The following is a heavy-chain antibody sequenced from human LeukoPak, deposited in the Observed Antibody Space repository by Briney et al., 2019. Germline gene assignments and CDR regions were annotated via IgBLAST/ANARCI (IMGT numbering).Heavy chain of an antibody. CDR3: KQKTAYDILTGYFHY. J-gene: IGHJ4*02. CDR2: ISGSGGST. D-gene: IGHD3-9*01. CDR1: GFTFSSYA. Sequence: GGSLRLSCAASGFTFSSYAMSWVRKAPGKGLEWVSAISGSGGSTYYEDSVKGRFTISRDNSKLTLYLQMNSLRAEDTAVYFFKQKTAYDILTGYFHYWGQGTLVTVSS. V-gene: IGHV3-23*01.